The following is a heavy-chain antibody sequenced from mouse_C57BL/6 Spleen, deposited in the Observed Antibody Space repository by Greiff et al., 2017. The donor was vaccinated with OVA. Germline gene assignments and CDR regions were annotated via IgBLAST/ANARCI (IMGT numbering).Heavy chain of an antibody. J-gene: IGHJ4*01. CDR3: TYRDSSGSHYYAMDY. D-gene: IGHD3-2*02. CDR1: GFNIKDYY. Sequence: VQLQQSGAELVRPGASVKLSCTASGFNIKDYYMHWVKQRPEQGLEWIGRIDPEDGDTEYAPQFQGKATMTADTSSNTAYLQLSSLTSEDTAVYYCTYRDSSGSHYYAMDYWGQGTSVTVSS. V-gene: IGHV14-1*01. CDR2: IDPEDGDT.